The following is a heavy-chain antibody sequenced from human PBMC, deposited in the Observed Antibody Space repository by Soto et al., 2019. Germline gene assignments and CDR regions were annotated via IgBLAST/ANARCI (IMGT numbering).Heavy chain of an antibody. D-gene: IGHD3-3*01. V-gene: IGHV4-31*02. CDR3: ARAGPVDYDFWSGYSPTSLDY. CDR2: IYYSGST. CDR1: GFTFSSYS. Sequence: LRLSCAASGFTFSSYSMNWIRQHPGKGLEWIGYIYYSGSTYYNPSLKSRVTISVDTSKNQFSLKLSSVTAADTAVYYCARAGPVDYDFWSGYSPTSLDYWGQGTLVTVSS. J-gene: IGHJ4*02.